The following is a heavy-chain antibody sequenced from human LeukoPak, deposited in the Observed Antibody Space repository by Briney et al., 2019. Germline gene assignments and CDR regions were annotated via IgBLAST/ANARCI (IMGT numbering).Heavy chain of an antibody. D-gene: IGHD4-17*01. CDR3: ARVYGDYVSSYFDY. V-gene: IGHV3-11*01. J-gene: IGHJ4*02. Sequence: GGSLRLSCAASGFTFSDYYMSWVRQAPGKGLEWVSYISSSGSTIYYADSVKGRFTISRDNAKNSLYLQMNSLRAEDTAVYYCARVYGDYVSSYFDYWGQGTPVTVSS. CDR2: ISSSGSTI. CDR1: GFTFSDYY.